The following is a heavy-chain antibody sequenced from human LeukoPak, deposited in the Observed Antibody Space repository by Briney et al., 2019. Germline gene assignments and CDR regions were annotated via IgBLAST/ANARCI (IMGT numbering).Heavy chain of an antibody. CDR2: ISWNSGSI. CDR3: ARGDDSSGYYFPTYYYYMDV. J-gene: IGHJ6*03. Sequence: GGSLRLSCEASGLTFGSYAMHWVRQAPGKGLEWVSGISWNSGSIGYADSEKGRFTISRDNAKNSLHLQMNSLRAEDTALYYCARGDDSSGYYFPTYYYYMDVWGKGTTVTVSS. D-gene: IGHD3-22*01. V-gene: IGHV3-9*01. CDR1: GLTFGSYA.